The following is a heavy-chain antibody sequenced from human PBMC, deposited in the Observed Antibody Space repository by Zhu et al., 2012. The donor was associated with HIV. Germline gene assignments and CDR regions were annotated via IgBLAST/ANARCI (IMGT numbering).Heavy chain of an antibody. CDR3: ARDDYGDNIDY. CDR1: GGSISSHY. CDR2: IYNSGNT. J-gene: IGHJ4*02. D-gene: IGHD4-17*01. V-gene: IGHV4-59*11. Sequence: QVQLQESGPGLVKPSETLSLTCTVSGGSISSHYWNWIRQPPGKGLEWIGYIYNSGNTDYNPSLKSRVTISVDTSKNQFSLRLSSVTAADTAVYYCARDDYGDNIDYWGQGTLVTVSS.